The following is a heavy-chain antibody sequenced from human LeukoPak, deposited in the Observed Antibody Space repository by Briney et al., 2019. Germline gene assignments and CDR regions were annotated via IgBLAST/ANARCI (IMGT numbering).Heavy chain of an antibody. CDR1: GYTFTSYG. J-gene: IGHJ4*02. V-gene: IGHV1-18*01. CDR3: ARERQLVYYFDY. D-gene: IGHD6-6*01. Sequence: ASVKVSCKASGYTFTSYGISWVRQGPGQGLEWMGWISAYNGNTNYAQKLQGRVTMTTDTSTSTAYMELRSLRSDDTAVYYCARERQLVYYFDYWGQGTLVTVSS. CDR2: ISAYNGNT.